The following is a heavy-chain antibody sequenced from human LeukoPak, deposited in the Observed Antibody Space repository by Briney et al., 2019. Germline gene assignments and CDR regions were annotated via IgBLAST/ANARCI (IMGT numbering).Heavy chain of an antibody. CDR2: IRSKAYGGTT. D-gene: IGHD2-2*01. J-gene: IGHJ4*02. V-gene: IGHV3-49*03. CDR1: GFTFGDYA. CDR3: TTELSVVPAAHFDY. Sequence: GRSLRLSCTASGFTFGDYAMSWFRQAPGKGLEWVGFIRSKAYGGTTEYAASVKGRFTISRDDSKSIAYLQMNSLKTEDTAVYYCTTELSVVPAAHFDYWGQGTLVTVSS.